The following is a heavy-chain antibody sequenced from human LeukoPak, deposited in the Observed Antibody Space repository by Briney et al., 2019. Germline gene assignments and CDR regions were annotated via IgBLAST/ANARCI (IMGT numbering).Heavy chain of an antibody. CDR2: IFPGDSET. CDR3: ARRYDSSGYYPLDYFDH. J-gene: IGHJ4*02. CDR1: GYRFNNYG. D-gene: IGHD3-22*01. Sequence: GESLQISSTGSGYRFNNYGIVWVRQTPGEGLQWMGIIFPGDSETRYSPSFEGQVTFSADKSNTTAYLHWSSLKASDTAMYYCARRYDSSGYYPLDYFDHWGQGSPVTVSS. V-gene: IGHV5-51*01.